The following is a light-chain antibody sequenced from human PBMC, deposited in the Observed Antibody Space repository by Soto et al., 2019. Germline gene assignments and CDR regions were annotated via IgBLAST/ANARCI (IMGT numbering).Light chain of an antibody. CDR2: RAS. CDR1: QNIYSN. CDR3: LQYHNLWA. Sequence: IVMTQSPATLSVSPGERGTLSCRASQNIYSNIAWYQQRPGQAPRLLIYRASTRATGVPARFSGSGSGTDFTLTISSLQSEDFTVYSCLQYHNLWAFVQGTKVDIK. V-gene: IGKV3-15*01. J-gene: IGKJ1*01.